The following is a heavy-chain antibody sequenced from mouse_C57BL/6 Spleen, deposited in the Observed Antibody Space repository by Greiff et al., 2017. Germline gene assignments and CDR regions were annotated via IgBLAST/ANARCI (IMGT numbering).Heavy chain of an antibody. D-gene: IGHD2-5*01. CDR1: GYTFTSYD. J-gene: IGHJ1*03. Sequence: ESGPELVKPGASVKLSCKASGYTFTSYDINWVQQRPGQGLEWIGWIYPRDGSTKYNEKFKGKATLTVDTSSSTAYMELHSLTSEDSAVYFCARGGYSNYVWYFEVGGTGTTVTVSS. V-gene: IGHV1-85*01. CDR2: IYPRDGST. CDR3: ARGGYSNYVWYFEV.